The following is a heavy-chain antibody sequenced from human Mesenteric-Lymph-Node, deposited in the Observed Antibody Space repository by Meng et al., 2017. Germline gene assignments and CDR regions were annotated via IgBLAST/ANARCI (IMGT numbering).Heavy chain of an antibody. Sequence: QVQVQVSGPGLVKPSGTLSLTCTVSGDSISSDIWGSWVRQPPGKGLEWIGEVYHRGDTNYNPSLKSRVDISVDKSKNQFYLSLFSVTAADTAVYYCGRDQGRELINHWGQGTLVTVSS. D-gene: IGHD1-7*01. V-gene: IGHV4-4*02. CDR1: GDSISSDIW. J-gene: IGHJ4*02. CDR2: VYHRGDT. CDR3: GRDQGRELINH.